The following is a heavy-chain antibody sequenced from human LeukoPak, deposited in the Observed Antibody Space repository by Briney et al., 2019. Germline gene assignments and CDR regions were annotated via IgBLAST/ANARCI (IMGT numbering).Heavy chain of an antibody. V-gene: IGHV3-7*01. J-gene: IGHJ5*02. CDR2: IKQDGSEE. CDR1: GFTFSSYW. Sequence: GGSLRLSCAASGFTFSSYWMSWVRQAPGKGLEWVANIKQDGSEEYYVDSVKGRFTISRDNAKNSLYLQMNSLRAEDTAVYYCARDVYSSSYEDDWFDPWGQGTLVTVSS. D-gene: IGHD6-13*01. CDR3: ARDVYSSSYEDDWFDP.